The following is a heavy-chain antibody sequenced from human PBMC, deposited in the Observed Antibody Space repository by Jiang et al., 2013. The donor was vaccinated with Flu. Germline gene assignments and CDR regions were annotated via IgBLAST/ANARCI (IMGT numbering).Heavy chain of an antibody. Sequence: VQLLESGGGLVQPGRSLRLSCTASGFTFGDYAMSWVRQAPGKGLEWVGFIRSKAYGGTTEYAASVKGRFTISRDDSKSIAYLQMNSLKTEDTAVYYCTRDLVGGSGSYCRLFDYVGPGNPGHRLL. CDR2: IRSKAYGGTT. V-gene: IGHV3-49*04. CDR3: TRDLVGGSGSYCRLFDY. J-gene: IGHJ4*02. D-gene: IGHD3-10*01. CDR1: GFTFGDYA.